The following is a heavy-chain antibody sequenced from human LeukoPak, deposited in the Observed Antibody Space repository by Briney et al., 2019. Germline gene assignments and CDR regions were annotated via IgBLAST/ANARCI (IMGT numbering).Heavy chain of an antibody. CDR1: GFTFSSYS. CDR3: ARFQGDYGRDMGAFDI. J-gene: IGHJ3*02. Sequence: GGSLRLSCAASGFTFSSYSMNWVRQAPGKGLEWVSSISSSSSYIYYADSVKGRFTISRDNAKNSLYLQMNSLRAKDTAVYYCARFQGDYGRDMGAFDIWGQGTTVTVSS. D-gene: IGHD4-17*01. CDR2: ISSSSSYI. V-gene: IGHV3-21*01.